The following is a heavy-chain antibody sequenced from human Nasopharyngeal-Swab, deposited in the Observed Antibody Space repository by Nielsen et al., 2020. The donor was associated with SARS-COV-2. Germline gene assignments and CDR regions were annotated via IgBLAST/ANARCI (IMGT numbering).Heavy chain of an antibody. CDR2: ISAYNGNT. D-gene: IGHD3/OR15-3a*01. V-gene: IGHV1-18*01. Sequence: GESLKISCKGSGYSFTSYGISWVRQAPGQGLEWMGWISAYNGNTNYAQKLQGRVTMTTDTSTSTAYMELRSLRSDDTAVYYCAREMDLGRAFDYWGQGTLVTVSS. CDR3: AREMDLGRAFDY. J-gene: IGHJ4*02. CDR1: GYSFTSYG.